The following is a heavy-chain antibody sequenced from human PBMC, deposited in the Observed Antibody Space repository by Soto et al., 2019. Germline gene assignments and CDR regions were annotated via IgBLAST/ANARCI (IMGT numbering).Heavy chain of an antibody. V-gene: IGHV3-66*01. CDR3: ARELWLPRRDPRMDY. J-gene: IGHJ4*02. Sequence: EVQLVESGGGLVQPGGSLRLSCAASGFTVSSNYMSWVRQAPGKGLEWVSVIYSGGSTYYADSVKGRFTISRDNSKNTLYLQMNSLRAEDTAVYYCARELWLPRRDPRMDYWGQGTLVTVSS. CDR2: IYSGGST. CDR1: GFTVSSNY. D-gene: IGHD6-19*01.